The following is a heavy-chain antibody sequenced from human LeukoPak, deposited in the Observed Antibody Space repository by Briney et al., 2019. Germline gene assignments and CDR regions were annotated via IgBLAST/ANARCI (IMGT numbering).Heavy chain of an antibody. CDR2: MKEDGSEK. D-gene: IGHD6-13*01. CDR1: GFIFSSYW. J-gene: IGHJ4*02. V-gene: IGHV3-7*01. Sequence: PGGSLRLSCVASGFIFSSYWMSWVRQAPGKGLEWVANMKEDGSEKYYVDSVKGRFTISRDNAKSSLYLQMNSLRAEDTAVYYCARLRCSSTWLFDYWGQGTLVTVSS. CDR3: ARLRCSSTWLFDY.